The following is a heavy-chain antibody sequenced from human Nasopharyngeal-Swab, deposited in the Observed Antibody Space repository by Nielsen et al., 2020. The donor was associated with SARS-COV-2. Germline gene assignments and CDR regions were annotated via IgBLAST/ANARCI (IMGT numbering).Heavy chain of an antibody. CDR1: GFTFSSYA. Sequence: GESLKISCAASGFTFSSYAMHWVRQAPGKGPEWVAVISYDGSNKYYADSVKGRFTISRDNSKNTLYLQMNSLRAEDTAVYYCARGRYYDFWSGYYREGWFDPWGQGTLVTVSS. V-gene: IGHV3-30-3*01. CDR3: ARGRYYDFWSGYYREGWFDP. CDR2: ISYDGSNK. J-gene: IGHJ5*02. D-gene: IGHD3-3*01.